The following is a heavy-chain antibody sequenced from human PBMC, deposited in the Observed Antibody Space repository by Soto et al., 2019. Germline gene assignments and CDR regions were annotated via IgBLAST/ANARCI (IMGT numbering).Heavy chain of an antibody. V-gene: IGHV3-53*02. Sequence: EVQLVETGGGLIQPGGSLRLSCAASGFTVSSNYMSWVRQAPGKGLEWVSVIYSAGSTYYADSVKGRFTISRDNSKNTLYLQMNSLRAEDTAVYYCAREVAVAGTAGRDAFDIWGQGTMVTVSS. CDR3: AREVAVAGTAGRDAFDI. CDR2: IYSAGST. CDR1: GFTVSSNY. D-gene: IGHD6-19*01. J-gene: IGHJ3*02.